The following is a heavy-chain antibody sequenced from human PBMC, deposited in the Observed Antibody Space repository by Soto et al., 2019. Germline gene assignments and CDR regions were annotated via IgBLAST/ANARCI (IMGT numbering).Heavy chain of an antibody. CDR2: IAYDGSNA. CDR3: ARGDREDILVVVGARPGEYGIDI. V-gene: IGHV3-30-3*01. D-gene: IGHD2-15*01. CDR1: GFTSGNYA. Sequence: QVQLVGPGGGVVQPGGSLRLPCAASGFTSGNYALHWVRQAPGKGLECLAVIAYDGSNAFYRDSVKGRFTISRDNSKNTLYLHMNSLRSEDTGVYYCARGDREDILVVVGARPGEYGIDIWGQGTTVTVSS. J-gene: IGHJ6*02.